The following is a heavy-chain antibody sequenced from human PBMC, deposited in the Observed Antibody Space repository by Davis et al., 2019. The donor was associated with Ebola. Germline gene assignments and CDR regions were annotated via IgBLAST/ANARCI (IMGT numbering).Heavy chain of an antibody. CDR2: ISGSGGST. Sequence: PGGSLRPSCAASGFTFSSYAMSWVRQAPGKGLEWVSAISGSGGSTYYADSVKGRFTISRDNSKNTLYLQMNSLRAEDTAVYYCAPRPVVPAATTLGYWGQGTLVTVSS. CDR1: GFTFSSYA. V-gene: IGHV3-23*01. D-gene: IGHD2-2*01. J-gene: IGHJ4*02. CDR3: APRPVVPAATTLGY.